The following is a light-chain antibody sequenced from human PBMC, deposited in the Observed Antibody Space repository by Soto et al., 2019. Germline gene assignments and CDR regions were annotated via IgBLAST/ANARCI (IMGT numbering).Light chain of an antibody. CDR3: LQANRVPLS. Sequence: TTYPSSVCAYRRDSVTITLLASQCISTNLAWYQQKPGKAPKLLIYAASSLQSGVPPRFSGSGSGTDFTLTISSLQPEDFAIYYCLQANRVPLSFGQGTRLEVK. CDR2: AAS. CDR1: QCISTN. J-gene: IGKJ5*01. V-gene: IGKV1-12*01.